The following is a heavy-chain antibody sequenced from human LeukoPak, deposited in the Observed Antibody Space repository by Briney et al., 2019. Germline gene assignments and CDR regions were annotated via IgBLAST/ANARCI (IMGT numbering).Heavy chain of an antibody. Sequence: TSETLSLTCAVSGGSITSGNWWSWVRQPPGKGLEWIGEIYHSGSTNYNPSLKSRVTISVDKSKNQFSLKLSSVTAADTAVYYCARWSIVGATTAFDYWGQGTLVTVSS. J-gene: IGHJ4*02. CDR2: IYHSGST. CDR1: GGSITSGNW. V-gene: IGHV4-4*02. CDR3: ARWSIVGATTAFDY. D-gene: IGHD1-26*01.